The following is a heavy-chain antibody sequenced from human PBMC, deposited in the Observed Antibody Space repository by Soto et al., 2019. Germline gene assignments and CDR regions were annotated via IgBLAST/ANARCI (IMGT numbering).Heavy chain of an antibody. Sequence: GGSLRLSCAASGFSFSSFGMHWVRQAPGKGLEWVAFIYYDGSNKYYVDSVKGRFTISRDNSKNMVYLQMNSLRAEDMAVYYCARGSQAVAAGLDYWGKGTLVTVS. D-gene: IGHD6-13*01. CDR3: ARGSQAVAAGLDY. J-gene: IGHJ4*02. CDR1: GFSFSSFG. V-gene: IGHV3-33*01. CDR2: IYYDGSNK.